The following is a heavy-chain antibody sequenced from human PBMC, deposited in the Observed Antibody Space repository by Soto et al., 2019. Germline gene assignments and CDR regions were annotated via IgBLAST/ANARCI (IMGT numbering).Heavy chain of an antibody. CDR2: IRNKANSYTT. CDR1: GFTFSDHY. V-gene: IGHV3-72*01. J-gene: IGHJ2*01. CDR3: CRGRLAPQKYCYF. Sequence: EGQLVESGGGLVQPGGSRRLSWAAAGFTFSDHYFDWVRQAPGKGLEWVARIRNKANSYTTAYVASVKGRLTVSRDDTKNSLRLPMISLKTEEKAVYYFCRGRLAPQKYCYFLGPCNLVTVAS. D-gene: IGHD2-21*01.